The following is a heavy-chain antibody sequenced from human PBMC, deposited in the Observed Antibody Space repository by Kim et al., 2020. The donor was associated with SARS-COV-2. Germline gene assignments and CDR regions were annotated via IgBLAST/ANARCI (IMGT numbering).Heavy chain of an antibody. D-gene: IGHD3-22*01. V-gene: IGHV4-39*01. CDR2: IYYSGST. CDR3: ARHEVITTCFYY. Sequence: SETLSLTCTVSGGSISSSSYYWGWIRQPPGKGLEWIGSIYYSGSTYYNPSLKSRVTISVDTSKNQFSMKRSSVTAADTSVYYCARHEVITTCFYYWGQGTLFTVSS. CDR1: GGSISSSSYY. J-gene: IGHJ4*02.